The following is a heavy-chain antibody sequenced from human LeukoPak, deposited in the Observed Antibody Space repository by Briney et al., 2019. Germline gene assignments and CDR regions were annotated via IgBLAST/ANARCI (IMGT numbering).Heavy chain of an antibody. J-gene: IGHJ3*02. Sequence: GESLKISCKGSGYSFTSYWIGWVRQMPGKGLEWMGIIYPGDSDTRYSPSFQGQVTISADKSISTAYLLWSSLKASDTAMYYCARGGRVVVIDDAFDIWGQGTMVTVSS. D-gene: IGHD3-22*01. CDR2: IYPGDSDT. V-gene: IGHV5-51*01. CDR3: ARGGRVVVIDDAFDI. CDR1: GYSFTSYW.